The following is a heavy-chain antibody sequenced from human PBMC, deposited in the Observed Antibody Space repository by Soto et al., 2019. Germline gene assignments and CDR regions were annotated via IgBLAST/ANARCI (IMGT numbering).Heavy chain of an antibody. CDR1: GGSFSGYY. CDR3: ARSAAMVRGVIPYTGDY. CDR2: INHSGST. D-gene: IGHD3-10*01. J-gene: IGHJ4*02. V-gene: IGHV4-34*01. Sequence: SETLSLTCAVYGGSFSGYYWSWIRQPPGKGLEWIGEINHSGSTNYNPSLKSRVTISVDTSKNQFSLKLSSVTAADTAVYYCARSAAMVRGVIPYTGDYWGQGTLVTVSS.